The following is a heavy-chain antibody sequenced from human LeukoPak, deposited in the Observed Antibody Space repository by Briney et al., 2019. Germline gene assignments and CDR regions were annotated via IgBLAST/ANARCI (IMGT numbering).Heavy chain of an antibody. J-gene: IGHJ6*03. V-gene: IGHV4-34*01. CDR3: ARVTSGITGGTYYYYYMDV. CDR2: INHSGST. Sequence: SETLSLTCAVYGGSFSGYYWSWIRQPPGKGLEWIGEINHSGSTNYNPSLKSRVTISVDTSKNQFSLKLSSVTAEDTAVYYCARVTSGITGGTYYYYYMDVWGKGTTVTVSS. D-gene: IGHD6-13*01. CDR1: GGSFSGYY.